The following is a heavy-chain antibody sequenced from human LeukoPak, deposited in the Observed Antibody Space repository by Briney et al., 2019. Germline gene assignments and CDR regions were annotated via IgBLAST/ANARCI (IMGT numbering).Heavy chain of an antibody. CDR1: GFTFSSYA. CDR2: ISGSGDST. CDR3: AKDALYSGTYFALDI. D-gene: IGHD1-26*01. V-gene: IGHV3-23*01. Sequence: GSLRLSCAASGFTFSSYAMSWVRQAPGKGLEWVSAISGSGDSTYYADSVKGRFTISRDNSKNTLYLQMTSLRAEDTAVFHCAKDALYSGTYFALDIWGQGTMVTVSS. J-gene: IGHJ3*02.